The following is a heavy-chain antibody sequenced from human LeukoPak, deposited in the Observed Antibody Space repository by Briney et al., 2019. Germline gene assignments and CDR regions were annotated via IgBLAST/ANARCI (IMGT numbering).Heavy chain of an antibody. CDR2: VSPPGGGT. CDR3: ARDFGQLVGGPGY. D-gene: IGHD6-6*01. J-gene: IGHJ4*02. V-gene: IGHV3-23*01. Sequence: PGGTLRLSCAASGFTFSNHGMNWVRQAPGKGLEWLSGVSPPGGGTYYADSVKGRFTISRDDSKNTLSLQMNSLRAEDTAVYYCARDFGQLVGGPGYWGQGTLVTVSS. CDR1: GFTFSNHG.